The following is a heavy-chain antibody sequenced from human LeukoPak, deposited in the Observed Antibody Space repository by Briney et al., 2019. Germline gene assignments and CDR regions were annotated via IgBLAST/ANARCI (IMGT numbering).Heavy chain of an antibody. J-gene: IGHJ4*02. Sequence: GASVKVSCKASGYTFTSYDINWVRQATGQGLEWMGWMNPNSGNTDYAQKFQGRVTMTRNTSISTAYMELSSLRSEDTAVYYRAVLYSSSWFYFDYWGQGTLVTVSS. V-gene: IGHV1-8*01. CDR3: AVLYSSSWFYFDY. CDR1: GYTFTSYD. D-gene: IGHD6-13*01. CDR2: MNPNSGNT.